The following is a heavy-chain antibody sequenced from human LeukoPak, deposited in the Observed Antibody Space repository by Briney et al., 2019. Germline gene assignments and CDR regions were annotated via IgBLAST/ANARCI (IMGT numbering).Heavy chain of an antibody. Sequence: GRSLRLSCAASGFTFSRYGMHWVRQAPGKGLEGVAGISYDGSSKYYADAVKGRFTISRDNSKNTLYLQMNSLRAEDTAVYYCAKDGNYYGSGSYLGWYFDLWGRGTLVTVSS. D-gene: IGHD3-10*01. CDR2: ISYDGSSK. CDR3: AKDGNYYGSGSYLGWYFDL. V-gene: IGHV3-30*18. CDR1: GFTFSRYG. J-gene: IGHJ2*01.